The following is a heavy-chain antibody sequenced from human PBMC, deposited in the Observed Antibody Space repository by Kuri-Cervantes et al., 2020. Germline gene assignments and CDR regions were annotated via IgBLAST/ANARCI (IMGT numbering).Heavy chain of an antibody. CDR2: ISYDGTNK. CDR1: GMTFNSYG. Sequence: GGSLRLSCAASGMTFNSYGIYWVRQAPGKGLEWVAVISYDGTNKYYADSVKGRFTISRDNSKNTLYLQMNSLRVEDTAVYYCARDAPRIDYWGQGTLVTVSS. CDR3: ARDAPRIDY. V-gene: IGHV3-30*03. J-gene: IGHJ4*02.